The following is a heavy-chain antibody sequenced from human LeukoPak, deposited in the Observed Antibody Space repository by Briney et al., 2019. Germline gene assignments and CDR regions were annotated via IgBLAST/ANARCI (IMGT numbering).Heavy chain of an antibody. V-gene: IGHV3-23*01. CDR3: AKDPSSGWAVRYYYMDV. CDR1: GFTFSSYA. CDR2: ISGSGGST. D-gene: IGHD6-19*01. Sequence: PGGSLRLSCAASGFTFSSYAMSWVRQAPGKGLEWVSAISGSGGSTYYADSVRGRFTISRDNSKNTVYLQVNSLRAEDTAVYYCAKDPSSGWAVRYYYMDVWGKGTTVTISS. J-gene: IGHJ6*03.